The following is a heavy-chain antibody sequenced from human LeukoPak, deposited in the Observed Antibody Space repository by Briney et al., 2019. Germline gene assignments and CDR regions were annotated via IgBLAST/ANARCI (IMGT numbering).Heavy chain of an antibody. CDR2: LSYDGSQK. CDR1: GFTFSNYG. CDR3: ARDRIAAGFDY. V-gene: IGHV3-30*03. Sequence: PGGSLRLSCAASGFTFSNYGMHWVRQAPGKGLEWVAVLSYDGSQKYYADSVKGRFTISRDNSKNTLYVQMNSLRAEDTAVYYCARDRIAAGFDYWGQGTLVTVSS. D-gene: IGHD6-13*01. J-gene: IGHJ4*02.